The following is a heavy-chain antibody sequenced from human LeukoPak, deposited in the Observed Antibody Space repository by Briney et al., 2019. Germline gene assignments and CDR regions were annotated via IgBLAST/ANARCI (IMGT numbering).Heavy chain of an antibody. J-gene: IGHJ4*02. CDR1: GFTFSSYA. Sequence: GGSLRLSCAASGFTFSSYAMHWVRQAPGKGLEWVAVISYDGSNKYYADPVKGRFTISRDNSKNTLYLQMNSLRAEDTAVYYCARSPYSSGWYGVGYWGQGTLVTVSS. CDR3: ARSPYSSGWYGVGY. CDR2: ISYDGSNK. V-gene: IGHV3-30-3*01. D-gene: IGHD6-19*01.